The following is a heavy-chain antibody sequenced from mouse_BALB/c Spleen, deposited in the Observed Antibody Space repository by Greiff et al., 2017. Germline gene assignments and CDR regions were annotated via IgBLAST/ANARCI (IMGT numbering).Heavy chain of an antibody. J-gene: IGHJ2*01. CDR1: GYTFSSYW. Sequence: QVQLQQSGAELMKPGASVKISCKATGYTFSSYWIEWVKQRPGHGLEWIGEILPGSGSTNNNEKFKGKATFTADTSSNTAYMQLSSLTSEDSAVYYCARFTTVVADYWGQGTTLTVSS. CDR3: ARFTTVVADY. V-gene: IGHV1-9*01. D-gene: IGHD1-1*01. CDR2: ILPGSGST.